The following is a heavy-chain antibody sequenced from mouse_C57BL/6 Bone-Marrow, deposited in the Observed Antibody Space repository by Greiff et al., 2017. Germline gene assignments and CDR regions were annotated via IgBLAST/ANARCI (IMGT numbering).Heavy chain of an antibody. D-gene: IGHD1-1*01. CDR3: ARRRIYSAMDY. Sequence: VQLQQSGPELVKPGASVKLSCKASGYTFTSYDINWVKQRPGQGLEWIGWIYPRDGSTKYNEKCKGKATLTVVTSSSTAYMELHSLTSEDSAVYYCARRRIYSAMDYWGQGTSVTGSS. CDR1: GYTFTSYD. V-gene: IGHV1-85*01. J-gene: IGHJ4*01. CDR2: IYPRDGST.